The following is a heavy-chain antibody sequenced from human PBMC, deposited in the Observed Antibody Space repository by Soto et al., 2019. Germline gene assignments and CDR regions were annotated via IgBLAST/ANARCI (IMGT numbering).Heavy chain of an antibody. CDR3: ARHKGHMIFGVVTGYYGLDV. V-gene: IGHV4-39*01. J-gene: IGHJ6*02. D-gene: IGHD3-3*01. CDR2: IYNSGSP. Sequence: ASETLSLTCTVSRGSIRSGSFFWGWIRQPPGKGLEWIGTIYNSGSPYYNRSLKSRVTISLDTSTNQVSLKLSSVTAADTAVYYCARHKGHMIFGVVTGYYGLDVWGQGTTVTVSS. CDR1: RGSIRSGSFF.